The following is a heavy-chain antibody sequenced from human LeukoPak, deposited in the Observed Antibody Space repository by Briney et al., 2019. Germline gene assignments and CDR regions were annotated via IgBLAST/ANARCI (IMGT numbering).Heavy chain of an antibody. J-gene: IGHJ6*02. D-gene: IGHD2-2*01. V-gene: IGHV4-59*01. CDR3: ARDTCNSPSCYALFGMDV. CDR2: IFYTGRT. Sequence: SETLSLTCTVSGASISTYYWSWIPHSPGKGLQWMGYIFYTGRTKYNPSLASRVTMSVVTFTNQFSLKLNCVTAADTAVYYCARDTCNSPSCYALFGMDVWGQGTTVTVSS. CDR1: GASISTYY.